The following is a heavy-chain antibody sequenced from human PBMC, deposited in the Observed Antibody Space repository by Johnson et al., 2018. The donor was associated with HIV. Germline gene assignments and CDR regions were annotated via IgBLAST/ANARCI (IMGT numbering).Heavy chain of an antibody. CDR2: ISNDGSNK. Sequence: VLLLESGGGLVQPGGSLRLSCAASGFTVSSNYMIWVRQAPGKGLEWVASISNDGSNKFYADSVKGRFTISRDNSRNTLDLQMSSLRPADTAVYYCVKEGTTVTTFLVYHIWGQGTRVTVSS. D-gene: IGHD4-17*01. J-gene: IGHJ3*02. CDR3: VKEGTTVTTFLVYHI. CDR1: GFTVSSNY. V-gene: IGHV3-30*18.